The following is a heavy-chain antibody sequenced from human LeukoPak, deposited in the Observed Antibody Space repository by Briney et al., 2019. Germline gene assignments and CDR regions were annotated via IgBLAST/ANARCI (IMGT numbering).Heavy chain of an antibody. D-gene: IGHD4-17*01. CDR2: INHSGST. V-gene: IGHV4-34*01. CDR3: ARENTDGDYSNAFDI. Sequence: PSETLSLTCAVYGGSFSGYYWSWIRQPPGKGLEWIGEINHSGSTNYNPSLKSRVTISVDTSKNQFSLKLSSVTAADTAVYHCARENTDGDYSNAFDIWGQGTMVTVSS. CDR1: GGSFSGYY. J-gene: IGHJ3*02.